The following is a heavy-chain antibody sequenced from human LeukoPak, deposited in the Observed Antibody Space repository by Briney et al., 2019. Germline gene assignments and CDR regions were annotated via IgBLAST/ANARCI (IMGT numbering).Heavy chain of an antibody. Sequence: GGSLRLSCAASGFTFSSYAMHWVRQAPGKGLEYVSAISSNGGSTYYANSVKGRFTISRDNSKNTLYLQMGSLRAEDMAVYYCARDSHPYYDILTGYLIGMDAWGQGTTVTVSS. CDR2: ISSNGGST. CDR1: GFTFSSYA. D-gene: IGHD3-9*01. V-gene: IGHV3-64*01. CDR3: ARDSHPYYDILTGYLIGMDA. J-gene: IGHJ6*02.